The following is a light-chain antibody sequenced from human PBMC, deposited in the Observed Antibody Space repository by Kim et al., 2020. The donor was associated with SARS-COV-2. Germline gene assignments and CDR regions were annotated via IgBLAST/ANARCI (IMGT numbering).Light chain of an antibody. V-gene: IGLV1-47*02. J-gene: IGLJ1*01. CDR2: SNN. Sequence: GQRGTFSCSGSRSNIGSNYVYWYQQLPGTAPKLLIYSNNQRPSGVPDRFSGSKSGTSASLAISGRRSEDEADYYCAAWDDSLSGYVFGTGTKVTVL. CDR3: AAWDDSLSGYV. CDR1: RSNIGSNY.